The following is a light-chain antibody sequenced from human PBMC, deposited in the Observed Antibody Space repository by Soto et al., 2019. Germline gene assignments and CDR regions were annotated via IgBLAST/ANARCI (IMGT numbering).Light chain of an antibody. Sequence: EIVMTQSPATLSVSPGERATLSCRASPSVTNYLAWYQQKPGQAPRLLIYGASTRATGIPARFSGSGSGTDFTLTISSLQPEDFATYYCQQSYSTPQTFGQGTRLEIK. CDR1: PSVTNY. J-gene: IGKJ5*01. CDR3: QQSYSTPQT. V-gene: IGKV3-15*01. CDR2: GAS.